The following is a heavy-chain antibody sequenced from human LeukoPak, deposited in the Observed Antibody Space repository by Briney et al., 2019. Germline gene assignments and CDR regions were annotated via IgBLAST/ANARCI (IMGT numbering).Heavy chain of an antibody. CDR1: GGSISSSNW. Sequence: SGTLSLTCAVSGGSISSSNWWSWVRQPPGKGLEWIGEIYHSGSTNYNPSLKSRVTISVDKSKNQFSLKLGSVTAADTAVYYCARWGYNWNDVYWFDPWGQGTLVTVSS. D-gene: IGHD1-20*01. CDR2: IYHSGST. CDR3: ARWGYNWNDVYWFDP. V-gene: IGHV4-4*02. J-gene: IGHJ5*02.